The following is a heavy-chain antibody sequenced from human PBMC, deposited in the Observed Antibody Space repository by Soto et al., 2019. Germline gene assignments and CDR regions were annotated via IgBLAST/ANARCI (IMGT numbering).Heavy chain of an antibody. J-gene: IGHJ6*02. CDR2: ISNDGKNK. CDR3: ARDLSSSWYLAYYYYYGMDV. Sequence: PGGSLRLSCEASGFTFISYAMHWVRQAPGKGLEWVAVISNDGKNKYYADSVKGRFTISRDNSQNTLSLQMNSLRAEDTAVYYCARDLSSSWYLAYYYYYGMDVWGQGTTVTVSS. D-gene: IGHD6-13*01. CDR1: GFTFISYA. V-gene: IGHV3-30*04.